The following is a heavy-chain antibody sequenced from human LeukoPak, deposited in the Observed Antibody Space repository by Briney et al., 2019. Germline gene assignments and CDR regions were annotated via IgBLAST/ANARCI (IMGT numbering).Heavy chain of an antibody. CDR3: ARDKSDYGGKKYFQH. Sequence: GGSLRLSCAASGFTFSDYYMSWIRQAPGKGLEWVSYISSSSSYTNYADSVKGRFTISRDNAKNSLYLQMNSLRAEDTAVYYCARDKSDYGGKKYFQHWGQGTLVTVSS. CDR1: GFTFSDYY. D-gene: IGHD4-23*01. J-gene: IGHJ1*01. CDR2: ISSSSSYT. V-gene: IGHV3-11*06.